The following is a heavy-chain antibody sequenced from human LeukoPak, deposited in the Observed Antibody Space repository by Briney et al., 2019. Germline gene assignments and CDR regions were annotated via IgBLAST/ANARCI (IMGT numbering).Heavy chain of an antibody. V-gene: IGHV3-7*01. J-gene: IGHJ4*02. D-gene: IGHD6-25*01. CDR1: GFTFSSYW. Sequence: GGSLRLSCVASGFTFSSYWMNWLRQAPGKGLEWVANINPDGSEKNHVDSVKGRFTISRDNAKNSVYLQMNSLRAEDTAIYYCLGSADFVWGQGTLVTVSS. CDR3: LGSADFV. CDR2: INPDGSEK.